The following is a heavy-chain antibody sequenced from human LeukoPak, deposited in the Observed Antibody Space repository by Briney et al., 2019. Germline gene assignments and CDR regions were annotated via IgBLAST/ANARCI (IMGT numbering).Heavy chain of an antibody. Sequence: SETLSLTCTVAGASISSYYWSWIRQPPGKGLEWIGYISYSGSTNYNPSLKSRVTISADTSKNQVSLTLSSVTAADTAVYYCARHPELYFFDYWGQGTLVTVSS. CDR2: ISYSGST. V-gene: IGHV4-59*08. J-gene: IGHJ4*02. D-gene: IGHD3-10*01. CDR1: GASISSYY. CDR3: ARHPELYFFDY.